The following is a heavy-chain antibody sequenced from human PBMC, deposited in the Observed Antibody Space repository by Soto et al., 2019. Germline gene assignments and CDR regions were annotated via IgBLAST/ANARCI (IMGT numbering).Heavy chain of an antibody. J-gene: IGHJ4*02. CDR1: GFTFSSYA. Sequence: GGSLRLSCAASGFTFSSYAMHWVRQAPGKGLEWVAVISYDGSNKYYADSVKGRFTISRDNSKNTLYLQMNSLRAEDTAVYYCARDFVRTPRFLSSGWAYYFDYWGQGTLVTVSS. V-gene: IGHV3-30-3*01. CDR3: ARDFVRTPRFLSSGWAYYFDY. CDR2: ISYDGSNK. D-gene: IGHD6-19*01.